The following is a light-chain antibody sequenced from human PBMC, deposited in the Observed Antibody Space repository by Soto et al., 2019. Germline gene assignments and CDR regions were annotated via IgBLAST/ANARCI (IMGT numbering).Light chain of an antibody. V-gene: IGKV3-15*01. Sequence: EIVMTQSPATLSVSPGERATLSSRASQSVSSNLAWYQQKPGQAPRLLIYGASTRATGIPARFSGSGSGTEFTLTISSLRSEDFAVYYCQQYNNWPGYTFGHGTKLEIK. CDR3: QQYNNWPGYT. CDR1: QSVSSN. CDR2: GAS. J-gene: IGKJ2*01.